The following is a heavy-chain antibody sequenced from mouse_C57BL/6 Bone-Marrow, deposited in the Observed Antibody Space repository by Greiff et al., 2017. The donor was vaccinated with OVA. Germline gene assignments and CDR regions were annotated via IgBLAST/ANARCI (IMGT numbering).Heavy chain of an antibody. Sequence: QVQLQQPGAELVMPGASVKLSCKASGYTFTSYWMHWVKQRPGQGLEWIGEIDPSDSYTNYTQKLKGKSTLTIDKSSSTAYMQLSSLTSEDSAVYYCARSRSKGAMDYWGQGTSVTVSS. CDR3: ARSRSKGAMDY. CDR1: GYTFTSYW. CDR2: IDPSDSYT. D-gene: IGHD1-3*01. J-gene: IGHJ4*01. V-gene: IGHV1-69*01.